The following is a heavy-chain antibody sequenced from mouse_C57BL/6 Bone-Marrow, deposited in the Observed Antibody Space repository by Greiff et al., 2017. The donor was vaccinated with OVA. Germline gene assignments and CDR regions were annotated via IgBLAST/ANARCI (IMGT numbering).Heavy chain of an antibody. J-gene: IGHJ4*01. Sequence: EVMLVESGGDLVKPGGSLKLSCAASGFTFSSYGMSWVRQTPDKRLEWVATISRGGSYTYYPASVKGRFTLSRDNAKNTLYLQMSRLKSEDTAMYYCARHTWDSDAMDDWGQGTSVTVSS. V-gene: IGHV5-6*01. CDR1: GFTFSSYG. CDR2: ISRGGSYT. D-gene: IGHD4-1*01. CDR3: ARHTWDSDAMDD.